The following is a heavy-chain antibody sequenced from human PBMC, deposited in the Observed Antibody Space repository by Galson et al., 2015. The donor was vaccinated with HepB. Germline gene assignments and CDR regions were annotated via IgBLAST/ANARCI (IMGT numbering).Heavy chain of an antibody. Sequence: QSGAEVKKPGESLRISCKGSGYSFTSYWISWVRQMPGKGLEWMGIIFPGDSETRYSPSFQGQVTISADKSITTAYLQWNSLKASDTAMYYCARLVAVYSSSERIDYWGQGTLVTVSS. CDR1: GYSFTSYW. D-gene: IGHD6-6*01. V-gene: IGHV5-51*01. CDR3: ARLVAVYSSSERIDY. CDR2: IFPGDSET. J-gene: IGHJ4*02.